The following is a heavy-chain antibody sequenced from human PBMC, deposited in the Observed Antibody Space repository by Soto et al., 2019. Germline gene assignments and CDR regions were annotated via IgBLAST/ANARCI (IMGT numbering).Heavy chain of an antibody. J-gene: IGHJ6*02. CDR2: ISSSSSYI. Sequence: PGGSLRLSCAASGFTFSSYSMNWVRQAPGKGLEWVSSISSSSSYIYYADSVKGRFTISRDNAKNSLYLQMNSLRAEDTAVYYCARVRQSGDSWSGYSYGMDVWGQGTPVTVS. V-gene: IGHV3-21*01. D-gene: IGHD3-3*01. CDR3: ARVRQSGDSWSGYSYGMDV. CDR1: GFTFSSYS.